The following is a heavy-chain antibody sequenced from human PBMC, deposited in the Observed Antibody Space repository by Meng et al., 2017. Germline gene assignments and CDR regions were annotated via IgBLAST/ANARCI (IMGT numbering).Heavy chain of an antibody. CDR2: INPNSGGT. J-gene: IGHJ4*02. D-gene: IGHD3-22*01. V-gene: IGHV1-2*06. CDR3: ARDLNYYDSSGYSSLFDY. CDR1: GYTFTGYS. Sequence: QGRRVQSGAEVKKPGASVKVSCKASGYTFTGYSMNWVRQAPGQGVEWMGRINPNSGGTNYAQKFQGRVTMTRDTSISTAYMELSRLRSDDTAVYYCARDLNYYDSSGYSSLFDYWGQGTLVTVSS.